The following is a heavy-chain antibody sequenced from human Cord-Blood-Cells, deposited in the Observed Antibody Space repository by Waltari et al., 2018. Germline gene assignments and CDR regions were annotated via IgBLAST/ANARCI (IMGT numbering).Heavy chain of an antibody. CDR2: IYPGDSDT. V-gene: IGHV5-51*01. D-gene: IGHD3-22*01. J-gene: IGHJ4*02. CDR1: GYSFTSYW. Sequence: EVQLVQSGAEVKKPGESLKISCTGSGYSFTSYWIGWVRQMTGKGLEWMGIIYPGDSDTRYSPSFQGQVTISADKSISTAYLQWSSLKASDTAMYYCARLAPIRYYDSSGRFDYWGQGTLVTVSS. CDR3: ARLAPIRYYDSSGRFDY.